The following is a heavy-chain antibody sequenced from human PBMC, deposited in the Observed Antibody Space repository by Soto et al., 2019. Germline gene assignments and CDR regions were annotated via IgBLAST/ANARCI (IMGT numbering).Heavy chain of an antibody. CDR1: GFTFSSYD. CDR2: IGTAGDT. CDR3: ARGYIVLMVPTLTSFDY. Sequence: GGSLRLSCAASGFTFSSYDMHWVRQATGKGLEWVSAIGTAGDTYYPGSVKGRFTISRENAKNSLYLQMNSLRAEDTAVYYCARGYIVLMVPTLTSFDYRDKGTLVTVSS. V-gene: IGHV3-13*01. J-gene: IGHJ4*02. D-gene: IGHD2-8*01.